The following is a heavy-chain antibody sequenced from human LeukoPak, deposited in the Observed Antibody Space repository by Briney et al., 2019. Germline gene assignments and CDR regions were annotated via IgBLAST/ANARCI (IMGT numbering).Heavy chain of an antibody. CDR3: ARGSTYSSGWYTGFDY. CDR1: GFTFSNYW. J-gene: IGHJ4*02. Sequence: PGGSLRLSCAASGFTFSNYWMHWVRQAPGKGLEWVSSITSSSSYIYYADSVKGRFTISRDNAKKSVYLQMNSLRAEDTAVYYCARGSTYSSGWYTGFDYWGQGTLVTVSS. V-gene: IGHV3-21*01. CDR2: ITSSSSYI. D-gene: IGHD6-19*01.